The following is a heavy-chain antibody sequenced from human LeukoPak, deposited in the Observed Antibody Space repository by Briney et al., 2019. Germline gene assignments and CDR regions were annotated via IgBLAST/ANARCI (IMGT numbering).Heavy chain of an antibody. J-gene: IGHJ6*03. Sequence: GGSLRLSCAASGFTFSSYWMSWVRQAPGKGLEWVANIKQDGSEKYYVDSVKGRFTISRDNAKNSVYLQMNSLRAEDTAVYYCARARKTFYYYYYMDVWGKGTTVTVSS. V-gene: IGHV3-7*01. CDR3: ARARKTFYYYYYMDV. CDR2: IKQDGSEK. D-gene: IGHD2/OR15-2a*01. CDR1: GFTFSSYW.